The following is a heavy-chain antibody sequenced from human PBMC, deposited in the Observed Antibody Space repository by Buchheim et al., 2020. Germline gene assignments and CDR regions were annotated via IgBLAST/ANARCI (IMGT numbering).Heavy chain of an antibody. V-gene: IGHV4-59*01. Sequence: QVQLQESGPGLVKPSETLSLTCTVSGGSISSYYWSWIRQPPGKGLEWIGYIYYSGSTNYKPSLKSRVTISVDTSKNQFSLKLSSVTAADTAVYYCARVGYCSGGSCYSDYYYGMDVWGQGTT. CDR1: GGSISSYY. CDR2: IYYSGST. D-gene: IGHD2-15*01. J-gene: IGHJ6*02. CDR3: ARVGYCSGGSCYSDYYYGMDV.